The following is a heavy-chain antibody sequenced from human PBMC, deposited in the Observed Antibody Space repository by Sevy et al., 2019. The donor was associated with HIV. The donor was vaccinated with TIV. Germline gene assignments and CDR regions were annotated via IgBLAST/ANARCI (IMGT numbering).Heavy chain of an antibody. Sequence: GGSLRLSCAASGFMFSSYEMNWVRRAPGKGLEWILSRSSSSSTIDYADSVKGRFTISRDNAKNSLYLQMNSLRTDDTAVYYCARDLPPSATTVAHFDYWGPGTLVTVSS. V-gene: IGHV3-48*03. D-gene: IGHD4-17*01. CDR3: ARDLPPSATTVAHFDY. CDR1: GFMFSSYE. CDR2: RSSSSSTI. J-gene: IGHJ4*02.